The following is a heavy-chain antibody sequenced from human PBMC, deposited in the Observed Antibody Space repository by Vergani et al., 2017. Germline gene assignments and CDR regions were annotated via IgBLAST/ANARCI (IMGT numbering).Heavy chain of an antibody. Sequence: QVQLQESGPGLVKPSETLSLTCTVSGGSISSYYWSWIRQPPGKGLEWIGYIYYSGSTNHNPSLKSRVTISVDTSKNQFSLKLSSVTAADTAVYYCARPDNYGDYVPFDYWGQGTLVTVSS. CDR3: ARPDNYGDYVPFDY. CDR2: IYYSGST. J-gene: IGHJ4*02. V-gene: IGHV4-59*01. D-gene: IGHD4-17*01. CDR1: GGSISSYY.